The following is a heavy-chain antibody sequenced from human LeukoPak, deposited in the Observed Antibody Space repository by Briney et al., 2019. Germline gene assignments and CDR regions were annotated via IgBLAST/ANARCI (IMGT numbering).Heavy chain of an antibody. Sequence: ASVKVSCKVSGYNLAELHMHWVRQAPGKGLEWVGVFDPEDGETNFAQSFQGRLTMTEDASTDTAYMELSSLKSEDTAVYFCARGPSVGRLRYFDWVLLDNWGQGTLVTVSS. V-gene: IGHV1-24*01. CDR3: ARGPSVGRLRYFDWVLLDN. CDR1: GYNLAELH. J-gene: IGHJ4*02. D-gene: IGHD3-9*01. CDR2: FDPEDGET.